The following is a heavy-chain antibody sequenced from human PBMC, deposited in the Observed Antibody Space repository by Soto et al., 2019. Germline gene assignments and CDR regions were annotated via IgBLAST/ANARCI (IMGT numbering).Heavy chain of an antibody. Sequence: QVQLVASGGGVVQQGRSLTLSCEASGFTLRRHAIHWVRQAPGKGLEWVAVISRDGSNEYYEDSVKGRFTISRDNSKNTLFLQLNSLRLEDTAVYYCARSRNGGVADSFDYWGQGTLVTVSS. J-gene: IGHJ4*02. V-gene: IGHV3-30*14. CDR3: ARSRNGGVADSFDY. D-gene: IGHD3-10*01. CDR2: ISRDGSNE. CDR1: GFTLRRHA.